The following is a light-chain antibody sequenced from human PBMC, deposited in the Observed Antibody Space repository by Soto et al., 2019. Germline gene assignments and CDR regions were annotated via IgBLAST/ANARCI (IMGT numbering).Light chain of an antibody. V-gene: IGKV1-39*01. J-gene: IGKJ1*01. Sequence: DIQMTQSPSSLSASVGDRVTIPCRASQSISNYLSWYQQIPGKAPKLLIYAASTLRSGVSSRFSGSGSGTDFTLTISSLQPEDFATYYCQQSDSTPWTFGQGTKVEIK. CDR2: AAS. CDR1: QSISNY. CDR3: QQSDSTPWT.